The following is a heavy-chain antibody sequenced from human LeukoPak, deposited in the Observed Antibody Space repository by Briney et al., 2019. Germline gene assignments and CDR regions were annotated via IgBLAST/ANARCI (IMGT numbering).Heavy chain of an antibody. D-gene: IGHD3-22*01. J-gene: IGHJ4*02. CDR3: ASYYYDSSAYYGPFDY. V-gene: IGHV4-39*01. Sequence: SETLSLTCTVSGGSISSSSYYWGWIRQPPGKGLEWIGSIYYSGSTYYNPSLKSRVTISVDTSKNQFSLKLSSVTAADTAVYYCASYYYDSSAYYGPFDYWGQGTLVTVSS. CDR1: GGSISSSSYY. CDR2: IYYSGST.